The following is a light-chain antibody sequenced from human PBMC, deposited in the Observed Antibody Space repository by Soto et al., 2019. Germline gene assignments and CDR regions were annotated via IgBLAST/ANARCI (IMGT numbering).Light chain of an antibody. CDR1: QSISSW. CDR3: QQYHSNPYT. CDR2: KAS. Sequence: DIQMTQSPSTLSASVGDRVIITCRAIQSISSWLAWYQQKPGKAPKLLIYKASILENAVPSRFSGSGSGTELTLTISSLQPDDFATYYCQQYHSNPYTFGQGTKLEIK. J-gene: IGKJ2*01. V-gene: IGKV1-5*03.